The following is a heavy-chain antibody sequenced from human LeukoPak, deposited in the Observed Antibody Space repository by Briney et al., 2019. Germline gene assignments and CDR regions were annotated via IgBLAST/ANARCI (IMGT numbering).Heavy chain of an antibody. Sequence: SETLSLICAVYGGSFSGYYWSWIRQPPGKGLEWIGEINHSGSTNYNPSLKSRVTISVDTSKNQFSLKLSSVTAADTAVYYCASRRKYYYDSSGYFDYWGQGALVTVSS. V-gene: IGHV4-34*01. CDR1: GGSFSGYY. CDR2: INHSGST. D-gene: IGHD3-22*01. CDR3: ASRRKYYYDSSGYFDY. J-gene: IGHJ4*02.